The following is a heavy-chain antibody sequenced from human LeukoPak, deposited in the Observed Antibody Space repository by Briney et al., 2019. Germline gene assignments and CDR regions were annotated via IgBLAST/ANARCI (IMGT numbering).Heavy chain of an antibody. CDR2: IYPDDSDT. Sequence: GASLQISCKGSGYTFTSHWIVWVRQMPGKGLEWMGIIYPDDSDTRYRPSFQGQVTISADKSISTAYLQWSSLKASDTAMYYCARRALDGYIDTWGQGTLVTVSS. V-gene: IGHV5-51*01. J-gene: IGHJ5*02. D-gene: IGHD5-24*01. CDR3: ARRALDGYIDT. CDR1: GYTFTSHW.